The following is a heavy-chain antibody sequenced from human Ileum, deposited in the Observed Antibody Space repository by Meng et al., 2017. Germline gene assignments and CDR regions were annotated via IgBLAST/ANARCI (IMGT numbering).Heavy chain of an antibody. CDR2: TYYRSKWYS. J-gene: IGHJ4*02. CDR1: GGSVPSKIAA. Sequence: LYQSGPGHVKPSQALSLTGAVSGGSVPSKIAAWNWIRQSPLRGLEWLGRTYYRSKWYSEYAVSVKSRISITPDTSKNQFSLQMNSVTPEDTAVYYCASGSGSLDYWGPGTLVTVSS. CDR3: ASGSGSLDY. V-gene: IGHV6-1*01. D-gene: IGHD3-3*01.